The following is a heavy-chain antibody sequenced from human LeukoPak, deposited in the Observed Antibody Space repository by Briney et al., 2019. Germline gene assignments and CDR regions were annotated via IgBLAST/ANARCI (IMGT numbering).Heavy chain of an antibody. CDR3: AKGMLGYCSSTSCHDAFDI. D-gene: IGHD2-2*01. CDR2: ISWNSGSI. V-gene: IGHV3-9*01. CDR1: GFTLDDYA. Sequence: QPGRSLRLSCAASGFTLDDYAMHWVRHAPGKGLEWVSGISWNSGSIGYADSVKGRFTISRDNAKNSLYLQMNSLRAEDTALYYCAKGMLGYCSSTSCHDAFDIWGQGTMVTVSS. J-gene: IGHJ3*02.